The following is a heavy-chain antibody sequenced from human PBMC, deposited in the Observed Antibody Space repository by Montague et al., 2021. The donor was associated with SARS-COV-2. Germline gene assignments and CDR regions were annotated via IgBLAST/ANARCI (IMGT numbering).Heavy chain of an antibody. V-gene: IGHV4-34*01. CDR2: MSHSGST. D-gene: IGHD3-3*01. J-gene: IGHJ4*02. CDR3: ARGLKGHCIWSWYYF. Sequence: SETLSLTCAVSGESFSSDDWSWIRQPPGKGLEWIGDMSHSGSTKYNPSLKSRVYMSLDTSRNEFSLKLTSVAAADTAVYYCARGLKGHCIWSWYYFWGQGTLVTVSS. CDR1: GESFSSDD.